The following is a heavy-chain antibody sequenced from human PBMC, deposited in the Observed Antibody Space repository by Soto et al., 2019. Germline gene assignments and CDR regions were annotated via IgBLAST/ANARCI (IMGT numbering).Heavy chain of an antibody. V-gene: IGHV3-30-3*01. CDR3: ARARDSDWSGEDAFDI. CDR2: ISYDENNK. Sequence: QVHLVESGGGVVQPGRSLRLSCAASGFPLYSYVIDWVRQAPGKGLEWVAVISYDENNKKYADSVKGRFTISKDNSKNTVYLQMNSLRGDDTAVYYCARARDSDWSGEDAFDIWGPGTMVTVFS. CDR1: GFPLYSYV. J-gene: IGHJ3*02. D-gene: IGHD3-10*01.